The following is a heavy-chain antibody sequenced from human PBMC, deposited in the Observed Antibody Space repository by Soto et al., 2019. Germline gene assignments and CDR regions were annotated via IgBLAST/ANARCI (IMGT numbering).Heavy chain of an antibody. CDR1: GYTFTSYY. D-gene: IGHD4-17*01. J-gene: IGHJ5*02. Sequence: GASVKVSCKASGYTFTSYYMHWVRQAPGQGLEWMGIINPSGGSTSYAQKFQGRVTMTRDTSTSTAYMELSSLRSEDTAVYYCARDLDYGGNSRSNWFDPWGQGTLVTVSS. V-gene: IGHV1-46*01. CDR2: INPSGGST. CDR3: ARDLDYGGNSRSNWFDP.